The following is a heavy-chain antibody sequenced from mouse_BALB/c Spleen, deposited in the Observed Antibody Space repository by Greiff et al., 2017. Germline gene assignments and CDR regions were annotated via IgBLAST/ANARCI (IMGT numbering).Heavy chain of an antibody. CDR2: ISSGSSTI. CDR3: ARSRALRFAY. V-gene: IGHV5-17*02. J-gene: IGHJ3*01. CDR1: GFTFSSFG. Sequence: VQLKESGGGLVQPGGSRKLSCAASGFTFSSFGMHWVRQAPEKGLEWVAYISSGSSTIYYADTVKGRFTISRDNPKNTLFLQMTSLRSEDTAMYYCARSRALRFAYWGQGTLVTVSA.